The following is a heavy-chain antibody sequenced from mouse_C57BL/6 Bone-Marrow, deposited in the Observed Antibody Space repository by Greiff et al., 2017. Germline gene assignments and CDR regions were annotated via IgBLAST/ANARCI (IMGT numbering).Heavy chain of an antibody. CDR3: ARDGYYGSSWYFDV. CDR2: IDPSDSYT. D-gene: IGHD1-1*01. V-gene: IGHV1-69*01. CDR1: GYTFTSYW. Sequence: QVQLQQPGAELVMPGASVKLSCKASGYTFTSYWMHWVKQRPGQGLEWIGEIDPSDSYTNYNQKFKGKSTLTVDQSSSTAYMQLSSLTSEDSAVYYCARDGYYGSSWYFDVWGTGTTVTVSS. J-gene: IGHJ1*03.